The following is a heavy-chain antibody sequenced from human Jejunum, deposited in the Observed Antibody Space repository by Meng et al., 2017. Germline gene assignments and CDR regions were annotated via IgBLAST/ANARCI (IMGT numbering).Heavy chain of an antibody. CDR2: IYHTGSP. Sequence: HLQLQQSGSGLVKPSQTLSLTFSVSGGSINSDGYTWSWIRQPPGKGLEWIGYIYHTGSPYYNPSLKSRLTISVDRSENQFSLKLSSVTAADTAVYYCARMDSAFHYFDYWGQGTLVTVSS. CDR1: GGSINSDGYT. D-gene: IGHD2-2*03. CDR3: ARMDSAFHYFDY. V-gene: IGHV4-30-2*01. J-gene: IGHJ4*02.